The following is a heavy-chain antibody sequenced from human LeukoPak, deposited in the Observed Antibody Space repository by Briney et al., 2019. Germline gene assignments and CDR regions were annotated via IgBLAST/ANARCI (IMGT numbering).Heavy chain of an antibody. CDR2: IYTSGST. J-gene: IGHJ3*02. CDR1: GGSVCSYY. D-gene: IGHD3-10*01. Sequence: SETLSLTCTVSGGSVCSYYWSWIRQPAGKGLEWIGRIYTSGSTNYNPSLKSRVTISVDKSKNQFSLKLSSVTAADTAVYYCARAYYSYDAFDIWGQGTMVTVSS. V-gene: IGHV4-4*07. CDR3: ARAYYSYDAFDI.